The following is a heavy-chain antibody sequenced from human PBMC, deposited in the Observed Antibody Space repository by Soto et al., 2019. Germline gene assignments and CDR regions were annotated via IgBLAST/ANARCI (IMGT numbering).Heavy chain of an antibody. CDR1: GFTFSSYG. J-gene: IGHJ4*02. Sequence: QVQLVESGGGVVQPGRSLRLSCAASGFTFSSYGMHWFRQAPGKGLEWVAVISYDGSNKYYADSVKGRFTISRDNSKNTLYLQMNSLRAEDTAVYYCANSETVVPAAMPFDYWGQGTLVTVSS. CDR2: ISYDGSNK. CDR3: ANSETVVPAAMPFDY. D-gene: IGHD2-2*01. V-gene: IGHV3-30*18.